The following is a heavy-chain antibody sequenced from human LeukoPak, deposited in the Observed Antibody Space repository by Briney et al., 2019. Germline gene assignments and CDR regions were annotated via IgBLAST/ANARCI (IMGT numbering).Heavy chain of an antibody. J-gene: IGHJ1*01. CDR2: INPNSGGT. D-gene: IGHD5-18*01. CDR1: GYTFTRYY. Sequence: GASVKVSCKASGYTFTRYYIHWVRQAPGQGLEWMGWINPNSGGTNYAQKFQGRVTMTRDTSISTAYMELSRLKSDDTAVYYCARGSFSADAPLVLDYFHHWGQGTLVTVSS. CDR3: ARGSFSADAPLVLDYFHH. V-gene: IGHV1-2*02.